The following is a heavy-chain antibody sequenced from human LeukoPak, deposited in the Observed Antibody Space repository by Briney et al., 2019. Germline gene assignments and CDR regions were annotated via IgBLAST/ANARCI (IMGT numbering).Heavy chain of an antibody. D-gene: IGHD4-17*01. CDR2: INHSGST. Sequence: TSSETLSLTCAVYGGSFSGYYWSWIRQPPGKGLEWIGEINHSGSTNYNPSLKSRVTISVGTSKNQFSLKLSSVTAADTAVYYCAREREGPYGYLDYWGQGTLVTVSS. CDR1: GGSFSGYY. J-gene: IGHJ4*02. CDR3: AREREGPYGYLDY. V-gene: IGHV4-34*01.